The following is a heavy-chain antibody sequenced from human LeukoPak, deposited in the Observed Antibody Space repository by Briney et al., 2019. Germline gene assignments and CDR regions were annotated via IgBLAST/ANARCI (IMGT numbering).Heavy chain of an antibody. CDR3: ARSRSSGWYLWDY. CDR1: GGTFSSYA. CDR2: IIPIFGTA. Sequence: SVKVSCKASGGTFSSYAISWVRQAPRQGLEWMGRIIPIFGTANYAEKFQGRVTITTDESTSTAYMELSSLRSDDTAVYYCARSRSSGWYLWDYWGQGTLVTVSS. D-gene: IGHD6-19*01. V-gene: IGHV1-69*05. J-gene: IGHJ4*02.